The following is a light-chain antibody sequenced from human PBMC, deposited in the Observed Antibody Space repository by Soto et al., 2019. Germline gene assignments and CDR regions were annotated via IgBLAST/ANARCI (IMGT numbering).Light chain of an antibody. J-gene: IGLJ1*01. CDR1: SSNIGAGYD. CDR3: QSSDNRLTTSYV. CDR2: ANT. V-gene: IGLV1-40*01. Sequence: QAVVTQPPSVSGAPGQRVTISCTGTSSNIGAGYDVQWYQQLPGTAPKLLIYANTNRPSGVPARFSGSKSGTSASLAITGLQAEDEADYYCQSSDNRLTTSYVFGSGTKLTVL.